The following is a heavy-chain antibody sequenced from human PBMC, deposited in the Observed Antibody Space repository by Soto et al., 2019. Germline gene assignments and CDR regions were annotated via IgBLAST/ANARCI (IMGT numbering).Heavy chain of an antibody. D-gene: IGHD2-8*01. Sequence: EVQLLESGGGLVQPGGSLRLSCAASGFTFINYAMIWVRQAPGKGLEWVSTISGGGDGTYYADSVKGHFTISRDNSKNTLYLQMNSLRAEDTAIYYCAKKGLGSLKTFCSNSDCLYAFDLWGQGTVVTVSS. CDR3: AKKGLGSLKTFCSNSDCLYAFDL. CDR1: GFTFINYA. J-gene: IGHJ3*01. CDR2: ISGGGDGT. V-gene: IGHV3-23*01.